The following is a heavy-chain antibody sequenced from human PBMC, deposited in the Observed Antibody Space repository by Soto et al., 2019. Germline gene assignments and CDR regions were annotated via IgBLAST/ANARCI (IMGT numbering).Heavy chain of an antibody. D-gene: IGHD5-12*01. Sequence: GRSLRLSCAASGFIFTDYSMCWIRQAPGQVLELISYITTGGEPTLYAASVESRITTSRDNAKKALFLQMNSLRADDTAVYFCARDPQRGDGYNFDSWGQGTLVTVSS. J-gene: IGHJ4*02. CDR2: ITTGGEPT. CDR1: GFIFTDYS. V-gene: IGHV3-11*01. CDR3: ARDPQRGDGYNFDS.